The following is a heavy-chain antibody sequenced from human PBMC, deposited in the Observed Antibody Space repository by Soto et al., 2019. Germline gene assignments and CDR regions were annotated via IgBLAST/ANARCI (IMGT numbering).Heavy chain of an antibody. Sequence: GASVKVSCKASGYTFTGYYMHWVRQAPGQGLEWMGWINPNSGGTNYAQKFQGWVTMTRDTSISTAYMELSRLRSDDTAVYYCARKSGYDFASFDYWGQGTLVTVSS. J-gene: IGHJ4*02. CDR3: ARKSGYDFASFDY. CDR1: GYTFTGYY. D-gene: IGHD5-12*01. V-gene: IGHV1-2*04. CDR2: INPNSGGT.